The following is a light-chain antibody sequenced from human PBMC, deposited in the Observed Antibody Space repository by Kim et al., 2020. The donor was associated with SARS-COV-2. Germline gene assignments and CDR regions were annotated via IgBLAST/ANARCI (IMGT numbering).Light chain of an antibody. CDR3: QKYNRAPYT. CDR1: RGISNY. J-gene: IGKJ2*01. CDR2: AAS. Sequence: GDRVTITCRASRGISNYLAWYQQKPGKVPKLLIYAASTLQSGVPSRFSGSASGTDFTLTISSLQPEDVATYYCQKYNRAPYTFGQGTKLEI. V-gene: IGKV1-27*01.